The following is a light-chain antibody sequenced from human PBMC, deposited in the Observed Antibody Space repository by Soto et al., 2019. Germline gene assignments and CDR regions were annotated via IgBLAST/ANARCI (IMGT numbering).Light chain of an antibody. J-gene: IGKJ5*01. CDR2: AAS. CDR3: QQRKSYPIT. V-gene: IGKV1-9*01. CDR1: QDINTY. Sequence: DIQLTQSPSFLSASVGDRVTITCRASQDINTYLAWYQQKPGKAPKLLIFAASTLQHGVPSRFRGSGSGTESTVTITTLQPEDCATYYCQQRKSYPITFGQGTRLEIK.